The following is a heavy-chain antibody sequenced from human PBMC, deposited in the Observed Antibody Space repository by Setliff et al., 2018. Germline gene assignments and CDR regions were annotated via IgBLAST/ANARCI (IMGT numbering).Heavy chain of an antibody. CDR3: TIGNSETSSKRGYFDH. D-gene: IGHD2-2*01. CDR2: SRDKANSYTI. CDR1: GFTFSDHH. Sequence: PGGSLRLSCAASGFTFSDHHMDWVRQAPGKGLEWVGRSRDKANSYTIAYAASVKGRFTISRDQSENSVYLVMNSLKTEDTAVYYCTIGNSETSSKRGYFDHWGQGALVTVSS. V-gene: IGHV3-72*01. J-gene: IGHJ4*02.